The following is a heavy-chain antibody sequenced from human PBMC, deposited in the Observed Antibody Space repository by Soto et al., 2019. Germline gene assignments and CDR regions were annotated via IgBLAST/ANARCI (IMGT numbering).Heavy chain of an antibody. CDR1: GGSFSGYY. J-gene: IGHJ6*02. Sequence: SETLSLTCAVYGGSFSGYYWSWIRQPPGKGLEWIGEINHSGSTNYNPSLKSRVTISVDTSKNQFSLKLSSVTAADTAVYYCARAFLDIVVVPAAIHYYYYYGMDVWGQGTTVTVSS. CDR3: ARAFLDIVVVPAAIHYYYYYGMDV. V-gene: IGHV4-34*01. CDR2: INHSGST. D-gene: IGHD2-2*03.